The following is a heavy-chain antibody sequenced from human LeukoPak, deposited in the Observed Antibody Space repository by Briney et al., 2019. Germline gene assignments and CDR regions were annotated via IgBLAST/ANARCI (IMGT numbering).Heavy chain of an antibody. CDR3: ARGKPTPDSSGWFDP. D-gene: IGHD3-22*01. J-gene: IGHJ5*02. CDR1: GGSISSSSYY. Sequence: PSETLSLTCTVSGGSISSSSYYWGWIRQPPGKGLEWIGSIYYSGSTYYNPSLKSRVTISVDTSKNQFSLKLSSVTAADTAVYYCARGKPTPDSSGWFDPWGQGTLVTVSS. CDR2: IYYSGST. V-gene: IGHV4-39*07.